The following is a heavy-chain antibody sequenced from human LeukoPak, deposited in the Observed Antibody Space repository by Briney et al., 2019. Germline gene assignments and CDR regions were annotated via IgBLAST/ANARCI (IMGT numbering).Heavy chain of an antibody. CDR1: GGSISSSRDY. Sequence: SETLSLTCTVSGGSISSSRDYWAWIRQPPGKGLEWIANIYYSGSTYYSPSLKSRVTISVDTSKNQFFLKLSSVTAADTAVYYCARGTYGSGSYYTYYYYYYMDVWGKGTTVTISS. J-gene: IGHJ6*03. D-gene: IGHD3-10*01. CDR2: IYYSGST. V-gene: IGHV4-39*07. CDR3: ARGTYGSGSYYTYYYYYYMDV.